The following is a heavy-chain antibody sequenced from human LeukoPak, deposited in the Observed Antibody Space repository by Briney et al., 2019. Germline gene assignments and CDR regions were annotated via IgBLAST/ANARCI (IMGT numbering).Heavy chain of an antibody. CDR2: IYYSGST. CDR3: ARHGRRRIGLTMIVVYYFDY. Sequence: PSETLSLTRTVSGGSFSSSSYYWAWIRQPPGKGLEWIGSIYYSGSTYHNPSLKSRVTISVDTSKNQFSLRLSSVTAADTAVYYCARHGRRRIGLTMIVVYYFDYWGQGTLVTVSS. J-gene: IGHJ4*02. D-gene: IGHD3-22*01. CDR1: GGSFSSSSYY. V-gene: IGHV4-39*01.